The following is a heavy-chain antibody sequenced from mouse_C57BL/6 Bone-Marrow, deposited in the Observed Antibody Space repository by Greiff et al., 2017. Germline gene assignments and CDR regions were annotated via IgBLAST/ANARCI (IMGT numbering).Heavy chain of an antibody. CDR3: ARAGPLGRSVDY. V-gene: IGHV1-55*01. D-gene: IGHD4-1*01. J-gene: IGHJ2*01. CDR1: GYTFTSYW. CDR2: IYPTSGRT. Sequence: QVQLQQPGAELVKPGASVKMSCKASGYTFTSYWITWVKQRPGQGLEWIGAIYPTSGRTNYNEKFKSKAILTVDTASNTAYMQLSSLTSEDSAVFYCARAGPLGRSVDYWGQGTTLTGAS.